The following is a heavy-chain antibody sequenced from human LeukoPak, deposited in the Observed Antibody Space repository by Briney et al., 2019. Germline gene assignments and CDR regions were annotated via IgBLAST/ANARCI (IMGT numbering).Heavy chain of an antibody. V-gene: IGHV3-15*01. D-gene: IGHD6-6*01. CDR3: TTDRGIADRPLFDF. J-gene: IGHJ4*02. CDR1: GISFNTAW. Sequence: GGSLRLSCAVSGISFNTAWMSWVRQAPGKGLERVGRIKSIKDGGTTDYTAPVMGRFTISRHASKTTLYLQINSLKIEDTAVYYCTTDRGIADRPLFDFWGQGTLVRVSS. CDR2: IKSIKDGGTT.